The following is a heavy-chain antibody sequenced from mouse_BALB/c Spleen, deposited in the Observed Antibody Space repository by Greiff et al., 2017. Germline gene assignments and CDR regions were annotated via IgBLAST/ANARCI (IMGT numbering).Heavy chain of an antibody. J-gene: IGHJ3*01. V-gene: IGHV3-2*02. D-gene: IGHD2-3*01. CDR2: ISYSGST. CDR3: ARTDDGYYQAWFAY. CDR1: GYSITSDYA. Sequence: DVMLVESGPGLVKPSQSLSLTCTATGYSITSDYAWYWIRQFPGNQLEWMGYISYSGSTSYNPSLKSRISITRDTSKNQFFLQLNSVTTEDTATYYCARTDDGYYQAWFAYWGQGTLVTVSA.